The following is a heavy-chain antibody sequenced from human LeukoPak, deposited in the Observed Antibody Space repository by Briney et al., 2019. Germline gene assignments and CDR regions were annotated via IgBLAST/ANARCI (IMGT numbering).Heavy chain of an antibody. CDR1: GYTFTSYD. J-gene: IGHJ3*02. V-gene: IGHV1-8*01. CDR2: MNPNSGNT. CDR3: ARGYSSSWLSAGGEDAFDI. Sequence: GASVKLSCKASGYTFTSYDINWVRQATGQGLEWKGWMNPNSGNTGYAQKLQGRVTMTRITSIGTAYMELSSLRSEDAAVDYCARGYSSSWLSAGGEDAFDIWGQGTMVTVSS. D-gene: IGHD6-13*01.